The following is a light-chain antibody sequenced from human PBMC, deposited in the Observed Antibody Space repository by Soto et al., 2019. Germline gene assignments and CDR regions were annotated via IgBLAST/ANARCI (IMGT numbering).Light chain of an antibody. CDR2: GAS. CDR1: QDISSS. Sequence: DIQLTQSPSFLSASVGDRVTITCRASQDISSSLVWYQQKPGKAPKVLIYGASTLQSGFPSRFSGGGAGTEFTLTISSLQPEDFATYYCQQLDTFPRTFGQGTRLEIK. J-gene: IGKJ5*01. CDR3: QQLDTFPRT. V-gene: IGKV1-9*01.